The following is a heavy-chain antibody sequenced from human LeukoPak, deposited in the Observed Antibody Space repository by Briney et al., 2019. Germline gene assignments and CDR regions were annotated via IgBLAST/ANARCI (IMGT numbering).Heavy chain of an antibody. CDR1: GFTFSSYS. CDR2: ISSSSSYI. CDR3: ASSSRWTD. Sequence: GRSLRLSCAASGFTFSSYSMNWVRQAPGRGLEWVSSISSSSSYIYYADSVKGRFTISRDNAKNSLYLQMNSLRAEDTAVYYCASSSRWTDWGQGTLVTVSS. D-gene: IGHD3/OR15-3a*01. V-gene: IGHV3-21*01. J-gene: IGHJ4*02.